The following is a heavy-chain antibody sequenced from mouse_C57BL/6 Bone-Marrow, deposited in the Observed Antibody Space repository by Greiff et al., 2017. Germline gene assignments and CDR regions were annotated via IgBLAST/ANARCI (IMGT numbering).Heavy chain of an antibody. Sequence: EVQRVESGGGLVQPGESLKLSCESNEYEFPSHDMSWVRKTPEKRLELVAALNSDGGSPYYPDTMERRFIISRDNTKKTLYLQMSSLRSEDTAVYYCARHVDWDAMDYWGQGTSVTVSS. CDR1: EYEFPSHD. J-gene: IGHJ4*01. CDR3: ARHVDWDAMDY. V-gene: IGHV5-2*01. CDR2: LNSDGGSP. D-gene: IGHD4-1*01.